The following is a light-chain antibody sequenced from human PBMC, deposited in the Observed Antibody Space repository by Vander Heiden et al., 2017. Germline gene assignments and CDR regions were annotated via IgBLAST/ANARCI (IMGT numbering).Light chain of an antibody. V-gene: IGKV1-5*03. J-gene: IGKJ1*01. CDR1: QSISSW. Sequence: DIQMTQSPSTLSASVGDRVTITCRASQSISSWLAWYQQKPGKAPKLLIYKASSLESGVPSRFSGSGSGTEFTLTISSLHPDDFATYYCQQYNSDSPSTFGPGTKVEIK. CDR2: KAS. CDR3: QQYNSDSPST.